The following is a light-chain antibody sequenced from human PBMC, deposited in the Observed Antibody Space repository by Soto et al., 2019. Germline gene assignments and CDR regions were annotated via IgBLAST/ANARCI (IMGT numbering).Light chain of an antibody. V-gene: IGKV3D-15*01. Sequence: EIVMTPSPATLSVSPGERATPSGRASQSVSSNLAWYQQKPGQAPRLLIYGASSRATGIPDRFSGSGSGTEFTLTISSLQSEDFALYYCHQYNSWPPGTFGQGTKVDIK. J-gene: IGKJ2*01. CDR2: GAS. CDR3: HQYNSWPPGT. CDR1: QSVSSN.